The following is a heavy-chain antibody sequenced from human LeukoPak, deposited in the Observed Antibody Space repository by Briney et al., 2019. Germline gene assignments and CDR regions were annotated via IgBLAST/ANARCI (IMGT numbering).Heavy chain of an antibody. J-gene: IGHJ5*02. V-gene: IGHV4-59*08. CDR3: ARHGTAYDILTGYYRAGWFDP. D-gene: IGHD3-9*01. Sequence: SETLSLTCTVSGGSISSYYWSWIRQPPGKGLEWIGYIYYSGSTNYNPSLKSRVTISVDTSKNQFSLKLSSVTAADTAVYYCARHGTAYDILTGYYRAGWFDPWGQGTLVTVSS. CDR2: IYYSGST. CDR1: GGSISSYY.